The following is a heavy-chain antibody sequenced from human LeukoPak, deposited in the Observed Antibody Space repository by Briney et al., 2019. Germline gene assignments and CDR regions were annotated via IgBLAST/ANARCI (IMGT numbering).Heavy chain of an antibody. CDR3: ATYIVGAYNWCDP. J-gene: IGHJ5*02. V-gene: IGHV4-59*01. Sequence: SETLSLTCAVSGGSISSYYWSRIRQPPGKGLEWIGYIHDSGSTNYNPSLNNRVTFSLDTSKNQFFLKLSSVTAADTAVYYCATYIVGAYNWCDPWGQGTLVTVSS. CDR2: IHDSGST. CDR1: GGSISSYY. D-gene: IGHD1-26*01.